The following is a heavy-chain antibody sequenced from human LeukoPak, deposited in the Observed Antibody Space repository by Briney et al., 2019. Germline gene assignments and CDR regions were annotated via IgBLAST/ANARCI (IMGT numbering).Heavy chain of an antibody. CDR1: GFTVSSNY. Sequence: GRSLRLSCAASGFTVSSNYMSWVRQAPGKGLEWVSIIYSGGSTYYADSVKGRFTISRDNSKNTLYLQMNSLRAEDTAVYYCARGGGAYCGGDCYWDGFDLWGQGTMVTVSS. V-gene: IGHV3-66*01. CDR2: IYSGGST. CDR3: ARGGGAYCGGDCYWDGFDL. D-gene: IGHD2-21*02. J-gene: IGHJ3*01.